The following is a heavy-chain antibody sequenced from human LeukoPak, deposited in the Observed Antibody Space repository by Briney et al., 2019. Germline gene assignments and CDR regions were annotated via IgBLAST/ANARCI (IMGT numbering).Heavy chain of an antibody. D-gene: IGHD6-19*01. CDR2: IWYDGSKK. CDR3: ARLYSSGWADY. CDR1: GFTFSSHG. Sequence: GRSLRLSCAASGFTFSSHGMYWVRQAPGKGLDGVALIWYDGSKKYYADSVKGRFTISRDNSKNTLSLQMNSLRAEDTAVYFRARLYSSGWADYWGQGTLVTMSS. V-gene: IGHV3-33*07. J-gene: IGHJ4*02.